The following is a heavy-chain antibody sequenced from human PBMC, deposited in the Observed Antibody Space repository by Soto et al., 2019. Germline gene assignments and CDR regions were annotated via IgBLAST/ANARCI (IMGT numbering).Heavy chain of an antibody. V-gene: IGHV4-30-4*01. J-gene: IGHJ5*02. CDR2: IYYSGST. CDR3: AREILETPLIQENKFDP. Sequence: SETLSLTCTVSGGSISSGDYYWSRIRQPPGKGLEWIGYIYYSGSTYYNPSLKSRVTISVDTSKNQFSLKLSSVTAADTAVYYCAREILETPLIQENKFDPWGQGTLVTVSS. CDR1: GGSISSGDYY.